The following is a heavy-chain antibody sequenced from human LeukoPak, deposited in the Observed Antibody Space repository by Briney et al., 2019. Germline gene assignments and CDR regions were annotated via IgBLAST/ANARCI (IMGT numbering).Heavy chain of an antibody. CDR2: VSFSGTT. CDR3: TRSRVSGSYFDYHSGMDV. Sequence: SETLSLTCTVSRGPISSHYWSWIRQPPGKGLEWIGYVSFSGTTKYSPSLNSRVTISRDTSKNQFSLRVNSVTAADTAVDYCTRSRVSGSYFDYHSGMDVWGQGTTVIVS. D-gene: IGHD1-26*01. J-gene: IGHJ6*02. V-gene: IGHV4-59*11. CDR1: RGPISSHY.